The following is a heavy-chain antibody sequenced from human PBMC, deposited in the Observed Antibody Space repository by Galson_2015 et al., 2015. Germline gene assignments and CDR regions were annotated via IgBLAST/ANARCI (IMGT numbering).Heavy chain of an antibody. V-gene: IGHV5-51*01. Sequence: QSGAEVKKPGESLKISCKGSGYSFTSYWIGWVRQMPGKGLEWMGIIYPGDSDTRYSPSFQGQVTISADRSISTAYLQWSSLKASDTAMYYCARQDRYCSSTSCYHYWGQGTLVTVSS. CDR1: GYSFTSYW. CDR2: IYPGDSDT. J-gene: IGHJ4*02. D-gene: IGHD2-2*01. CDR3: ARQDRYCSSTSCYHY.